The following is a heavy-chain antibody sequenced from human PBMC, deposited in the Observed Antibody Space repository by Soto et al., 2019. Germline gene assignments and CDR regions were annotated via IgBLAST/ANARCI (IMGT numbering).Heavy chain of an antibody. CDR3: ARNMLGNQLLWRFDY. V-gene: IGHV1-69*13. CDR1: GGTFSSYA. D-gene: IGHD2-2*01. J-gene: IGHJ4*02. CDR2: IIPIFGTA. Sequence: AVKVSCKASGGTFSSYAISWVRQAPGQGLEWMGGIIPIFGTANYAQKFQGRVTITADESTSTAYMELSSLRSEDTAVYYCARNMLGNQLLWRFDYWGQGTLVTVSS.